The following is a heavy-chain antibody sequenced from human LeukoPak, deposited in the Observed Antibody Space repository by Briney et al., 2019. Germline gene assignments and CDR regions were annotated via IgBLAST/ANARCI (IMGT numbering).Heavy chain of an antibody. J-gene: IGHJ4*02. V-gene: IGHV3-23*01. CDR1: GFTFSSIA. Sequence: GGSLRLSCAASGFTFSSIAMTWVRQAPGKGLEWVSTIRSNGGTTYNAESVKGRFTISRDNSKNTVYLELNSLRVEDTAIYYCAKGQELDDGVFDAWGQGTLVTVSS. CDR3: AKGQELDDGVFDA. D-gene: IGHD1-1*01. CDR2: IRSNGGTT.